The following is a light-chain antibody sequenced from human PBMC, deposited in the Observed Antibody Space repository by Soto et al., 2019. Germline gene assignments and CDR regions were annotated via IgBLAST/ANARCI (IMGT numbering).Light chain of an antibody. Sequence: EVVMTQSPATLSVSPGERATLSCRASHSVSSRLAWYQQKPGQAPRLLIYGASTRATGLPARFSGSGSGTEFTLTISSLQSEDFAVYYCQHYTNRLLTFGGGTKVDIK. CDR1: HSVSSR. CDR3: QHYTNRLLT. J-gene: IGKJ4*01. V-gene: IGKV3-15*01. CDR2: GAS.